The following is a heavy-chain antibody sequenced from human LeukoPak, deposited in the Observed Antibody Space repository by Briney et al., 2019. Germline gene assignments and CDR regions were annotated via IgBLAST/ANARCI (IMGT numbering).Heavy chain of an antibody. CDR3: ARDEARYSSGYYPNWFDP. D-gene: IGHD3-22*01. CDR1: GYTFTSYG. J-gene: IGHJ5*02. V-gene: IGHV1-18*01. CDR2: ISGYNGYT. Sequence: GASVKVSCKASGYTFTSYGISWVRQAPGQGLEWMGWISGYNGYTHYANNHQGRVTMTTDTSTSTAYMELRSLRSDDTAVYYCARDEARYSSGYYPNWFDPWGQGTLSPSPQ.